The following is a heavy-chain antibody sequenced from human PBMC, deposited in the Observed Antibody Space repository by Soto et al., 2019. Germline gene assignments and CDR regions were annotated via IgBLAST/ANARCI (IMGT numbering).Heavy chain of an antibody. CDR3: AAELYSGGSCCSFDF. Sequence: QIQVAQSGPEVKQPGTSVKVSCKTSGFTFSNSAVQWVRQARGQRLEWMAWIVVGSGNTNYAQKFRERVTITRDMSTSTTHMEVSSLTSEDTAVYYCAAELYSGGSCCSFDFWGQGTMVTVSS. J-gene: IGHJ3*01. CDR1: GFTFSNSA. V-gene: IGHV1-58*01. CDR2: IVVGSGNT. D-gene: IGHD2-15*01.